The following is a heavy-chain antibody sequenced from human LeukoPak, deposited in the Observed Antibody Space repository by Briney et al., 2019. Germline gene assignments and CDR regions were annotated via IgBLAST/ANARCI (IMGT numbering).Heavy chain of an antibody. Sequence: GGSLRLSCAASGFTFSSYSMNWVRQAPGKGLEWDSSISSSSSYIYYADSVKGRFTISRDNAKNSLYLQMNSLRAEDTAVYYCARDSGGYVYFDYWGQGTLVTVSS. CDR3: ARDSGGYVYFDY. D-gene: IGHD5-12*01. CDR1: GFTFSSYS. J-gene: IGHJ4*02. V-gene: IGHV3-21*01. CDR2: ISSSSSYI.